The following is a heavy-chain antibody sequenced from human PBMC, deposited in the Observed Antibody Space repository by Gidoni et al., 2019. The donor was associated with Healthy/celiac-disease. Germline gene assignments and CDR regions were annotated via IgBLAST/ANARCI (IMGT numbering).Heavy chain of an antibody. CDR3: ARDRAANDAFDI. Sequence: QVQLQESGPGLVKPSQTLSLTFTVSGGSISSGSYYWSWIRQPAGKGLEWIGRIYTSGSTNYNPSLKSRVTISVDTSKNQFSLKLSSVTAADTAVYYCARDRAANDAFDIWGQGTMVTVSS. CDR2: IYTSGST. J-gene: IGHJ3*02. D-gene: IGHD2-15*01. V-gene: IGHV4-61*02. CDR1: GGSISSGSYY.